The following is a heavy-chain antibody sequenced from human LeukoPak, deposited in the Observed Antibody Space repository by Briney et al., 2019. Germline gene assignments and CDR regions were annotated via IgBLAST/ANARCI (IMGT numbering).Heavy chain of an antibody. V-gene: IGHV4-30-2*01. J-gene: IGHJ6*03. Sequence: SETLSLTCAVSGGSISSGGYSWSWIRQPPGKGLEWIGYIYHSGSTYYNPSLKSRVTASVDTSKNQFSLKLSSVTAADTAVYYCARRVGEDALTGPRGYYYYMDVWGKGTTVTVSS. D-gene: IGHD3-3*01. CDR3: ARRVGEDALTGPRGYYYYMDV. CDR2: IYHSGST. CDR1: GGSISSGGYS.